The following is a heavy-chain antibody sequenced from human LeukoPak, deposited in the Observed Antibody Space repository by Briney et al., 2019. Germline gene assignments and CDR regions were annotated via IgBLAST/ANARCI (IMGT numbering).Heavy chain of an antibody. V-gene: IGHV3-7*03. J-gene: IGHJ6*04. CDR2: IKQDGSEK. CDR3: ARGHYGMDV. Sequence: GGSLRLSCAASGFTFSSFWMSWVRQAPGKGLEWVAYIKQDGSEKSYVDSVRGRFAISRDNAENSLYLQINSLRAEDTAVYYCARGHYGMDVWGKGTTVTVS. CDR1: GFTFSSFW.